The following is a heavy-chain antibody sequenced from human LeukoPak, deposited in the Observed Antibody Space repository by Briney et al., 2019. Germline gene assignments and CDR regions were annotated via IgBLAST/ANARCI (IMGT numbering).Heavy chain of an antibody. Sequence: ASVKVSCKASGYTFTSYGISWVRQAPGQGLEWVGWISAYNGNTNYAQKLQGRVTMTTDTSTSTDYMELRSLRSDDTAVYYCARDVFIFGVVYLDYWGQGTLVTVSS. CDR2: ISAYNGNT. CDR1: GYTFTSYG. D-gene: IGHD3-3*02. CDR3: ARDVFIFGVVYLDY. V-gene: IGHV1-18*01. J-gene: IGHJ4*02.